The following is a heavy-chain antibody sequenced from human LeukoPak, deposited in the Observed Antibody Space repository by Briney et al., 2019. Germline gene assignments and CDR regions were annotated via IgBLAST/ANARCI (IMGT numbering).Heavy chain of an antibody. V-gene: IGHV3-23*01. CDR1: GFPFSNYV. D-gene: IGHD3-9*01. Sequence: PGGSLRLSCAAAGFPFSNYVMRWVRQAPGKGLEWVSTLSGYSSETWYADSVRGRFTISKDNSKNTLYLQMSSLRAEDTATYYCARVNSDWFFDYWGRGTLVTVSS. CDR3: ARVNSDWFFDY. J-gene: IGHJ4*02. CDR2: LSGYSSET.